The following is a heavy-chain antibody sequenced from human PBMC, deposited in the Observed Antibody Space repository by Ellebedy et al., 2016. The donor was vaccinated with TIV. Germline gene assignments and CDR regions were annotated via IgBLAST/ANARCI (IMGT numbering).Heavy chain of an antibody. D-gene: IGHD1-1*01. CDR3: ARNIIPAVRPTTFDY. CDR2: ISGDSRTI. J-gene: IGHJ4*02. CDR1: GFTFSNYA. V-gene: IGHV3-48*02. Sequence: GESLKISXAASGFTFSNYAMSWVRQAPGRGLEWISFISGDSRTIYYAHSVSGRFAISRDNAKNSLYLQLNSLRDEDTAVYYCARNIIPAVRPTTFDYWGQGSLVTVSS.